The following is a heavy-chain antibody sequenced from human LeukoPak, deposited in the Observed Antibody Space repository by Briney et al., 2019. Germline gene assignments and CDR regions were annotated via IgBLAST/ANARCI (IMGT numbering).Heavy chain of an antibody. CDR2: IYSGGST. D-gene: IGHD3-10*01. CDR3: ASPSSGSLHFDY. Sequence: GGSLRLSCAASGFTFSNYAMTWVRQAPGKGLEWVSVIYSGGSTYYADSVKGRFTISRDNSKNTLYLQMNSLRAEDTAVYYCASPSSGSLHFDYWGQGTLVTVSS. CDR1: GFTFSNYA. J-gene: IGHJ4*02. V-gene: IGHV3-66*01.